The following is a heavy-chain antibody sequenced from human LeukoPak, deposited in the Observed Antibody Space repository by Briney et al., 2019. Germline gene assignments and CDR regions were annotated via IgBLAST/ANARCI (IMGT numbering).Heavy chain of an antibody. CDR2: ISSSGST. Sequence: SETLSLTCTVSGGSISSSSYYWGWIRQPPGKGLEWIGRISSSGSTNYNPSLKSRVTISVDTSKNQFSLKLSSVTAADTAVYYCAGVLRYFDWLRAFDPWGQGTLVTVSS. J-gene: IGHJ5*02. D-gene: IGHD3-9*01. V-gene: IGHV4-39*07. CDR1: GGSISSSSYY. CDR3: AGVLRYFDWLRAFDP.